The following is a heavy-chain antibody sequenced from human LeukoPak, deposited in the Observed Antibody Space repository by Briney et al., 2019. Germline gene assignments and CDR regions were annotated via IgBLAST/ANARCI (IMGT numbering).Heavy chain of an antibody. CDR2: IIPIFGTA. V-gene: IGHV1-69*06. CDR3: AREGMTTVTTGELLGI. D-gene: IGHD4-17*01. CDR1: GGTFSSYA. Sequence: SVKVSCKASGGTFSSYAISWVRQAPGQGLEWMGGIIPIFGTANYAQKFQGRVTITADKSTSTAYMELSSLRSEDTAVYYCAREGMTTVTTGELLGIWGQGTKVTVSS. J-gene: IGHJ3*02.